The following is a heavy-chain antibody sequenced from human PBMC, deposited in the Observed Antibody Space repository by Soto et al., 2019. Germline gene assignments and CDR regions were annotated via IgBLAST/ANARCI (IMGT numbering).Heavy chain of an antibody. CDR1: GFTFSSYG. CDR3: AKDRVDTATWGVKNYFDY. D-gene: IGHD5-18*01. V-gene: IGHV3-30*18. J-gene: IGHJ4*02. CDR2: ISYDGSNK. Sequence: PGGSLRLSCAASGFTFSSYGMHWVRQAPGKGLEWVAVISYDGSNKYYADSVKGRFTISRDNSKNTLYLQMNSLRAEDTAVYYCAKDRVDTATWGVKNYFDYWGQGTLVTVYS.